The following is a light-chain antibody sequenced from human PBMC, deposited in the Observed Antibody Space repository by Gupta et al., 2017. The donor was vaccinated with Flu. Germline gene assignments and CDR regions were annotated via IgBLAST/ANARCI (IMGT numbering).Light chain of an antibody. J-gene: IGLJ1*01. CDR3: AVWDDSLSGHYV. CDR1: TSNIGRYT. Sequence: QSVLTQPPSASGTPGQRVTFPCSGSTSNIGRYTVDWYQQFPGKAPKLIMYDFSDRPAGVPDRFAGSKSGTSASLAISGLQSEDEADYYGAVWDDSLSGHYVFGTGTKVTVL. V-gene: IGLV1-44*01. CDR2: DFS.